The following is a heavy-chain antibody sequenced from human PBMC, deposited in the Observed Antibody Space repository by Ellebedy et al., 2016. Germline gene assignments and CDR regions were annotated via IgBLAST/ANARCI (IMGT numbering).Heavy chain of an antibody. J-gene: IGHJ6*02. V-gene: IGHV3-74*01. Sequence: GESLKISXVASGFTFSIYWMHWVRQAPGKGLVWVSRIRSDGSSTSYADSVKGRFTISRDSSKNTLYLQMNSLRAEDTALYYCAKWWGSSDYWVNYYYGMDVWGQGTTVTVSS. CDR2: IRSDGSST. CDR3: AKWWGSSDYWVNYYYGMDV. D-gene: IGHD3-16*01. CDR1: GFTFSIYW.